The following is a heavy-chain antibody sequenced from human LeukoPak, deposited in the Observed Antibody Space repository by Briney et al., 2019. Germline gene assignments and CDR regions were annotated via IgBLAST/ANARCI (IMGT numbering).Heavy chain of an antibody. CDR2: ISYDGSNK. CDR1: GFTFSSYA. V-gene: IGHV3-30*01. CDR3: AKDPVGALGYYYDY. Sequence: PGGSLRLSCAASGFTFSSYAMHWVRQAPGKGLEWVAVISYDGSNKYYADPVNRRFTISRDNSKNTLYLQMNSLSAEDTAVYYCAKDPVGALGYYYDYWGQGTLVTVSS. D-gene: IGHD1-26*01. J-gene: IGHJ4*02.